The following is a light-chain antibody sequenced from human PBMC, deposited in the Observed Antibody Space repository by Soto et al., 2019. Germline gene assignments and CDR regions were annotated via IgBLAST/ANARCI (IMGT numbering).Light chain of an antibody. CDR2: GAS. CDR1: QCVSSS. Sequence: IVMTQSPATLSVSPGERATLACRASQCVSSSLAWYQQKPGQAPRLLIYGASTRATGIPARFSGSGSGTEFTLNISSLQSEDFAVYYCQCYNKWPPGFGGGTKVEIK. CDR3: QCYNKWPPG. V-gene: IGKV3-15*01. J-gene: IGKJ4*01.